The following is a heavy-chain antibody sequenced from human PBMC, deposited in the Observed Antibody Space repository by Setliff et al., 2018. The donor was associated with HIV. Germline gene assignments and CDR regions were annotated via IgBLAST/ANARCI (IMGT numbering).Heavy chain of an antibody. CDR1: GYTFPDYY. J-gene: IGHJ4*02. V-gene: IGHV1-2*06. D-gene: IGHD4-17*01. CDR2: ISPNSGGT. Sequence: GASVKVSCKTSGYTFPDYYLHWVRQAPGQGLEWMGRISPNSGGTNYAQKFQGRVTMTRDTSINTVYMELSSLRSDDTAVYYCAIPFMTNGDYIFDYWGQGTLVTVSS. CDR3: AIPFMTNGDYIFDY.